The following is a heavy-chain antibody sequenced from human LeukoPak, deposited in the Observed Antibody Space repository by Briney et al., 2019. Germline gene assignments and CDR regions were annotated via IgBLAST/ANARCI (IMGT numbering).Heavy chain of an antibody. CDR2: LSGSGGNT. J-gene: IGHJ4*02. CDR1: GFTFSSYA. V-gene: IGHV3-23*01. D-gene: IGHD3-9*01. Sequence: GGSLRLSCAASGFTFSSYAMTWVRHAPVNGLDCVSGLSGSGGNTYYTDSVRGRLSISRDNSKNSLYLQMNSLRAEDTAFYYKQKTAYDILTGYYTYEYYFDYWGQGTLVTVSS. CDR3: QKTAYDILTGYYTYEYYFDY.